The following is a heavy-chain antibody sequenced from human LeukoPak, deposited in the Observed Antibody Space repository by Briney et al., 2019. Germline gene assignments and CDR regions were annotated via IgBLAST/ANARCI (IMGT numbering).Heavy chain of an antibody. CDR1: GYTFTSYD. D-gene: IGHD6-19*01. J-gene: IGHJ4*02. CDR2: INPNSGGT. Sequence: ASVKVSCKASGYTFTSYDINWVRQAPGQGLEWMGWINPNSGGTNYAQKFQGWVTMTRDTSISTAYMELSRLRSDDTAVYYCARGYSSGWPPISPLDYWGQGTLVTVSS. V-gene: IGHV1-2*04. CDR3: ARGYSSGWPPISPLDY.